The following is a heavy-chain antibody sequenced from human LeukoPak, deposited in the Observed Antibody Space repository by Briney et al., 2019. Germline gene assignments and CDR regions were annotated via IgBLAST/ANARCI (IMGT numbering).Heavy chain of an antibody. CDR3: ARGYFDAAGYSNPFDS. CDR2: IYYSGST. CDR1: GGSISSYY. V-gene: IGHV4-59*01. D-gene: IGHD3-9*01. Sequence: SETLSLTCTVSGGSISSYYWSWIRQPPGKRLEWIGYIYYSGSTNYNPSLKSRVTISVDTSKNQFSLILTSVTAADTAMYYCARGYFDAAGYSNPFDSWGQGALVTVSS. J-gene: IGHJ4*02.